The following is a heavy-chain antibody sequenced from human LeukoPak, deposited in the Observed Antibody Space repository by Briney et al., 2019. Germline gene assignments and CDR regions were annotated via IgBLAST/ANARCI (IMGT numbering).Heavy chain of an antibody. CDR2: INPSGGST. Sequence: ASVKVSCKASGYTFTSYYMHWVRQAPGQGLEWMGIINPSGGSTSYAQKFQGGVTMTEDTSTDTAYMELSSLRSEDTAVYYCATEGVGATVGAFDIWGQGTMVTVSS. V-gene: IGHV1-46*01. CDR3: ATEGVGATVGAFDI. J-gene: IGHJ3*02. CDR1: GYTFTSYY. D-gene: IGHD1-26*01.